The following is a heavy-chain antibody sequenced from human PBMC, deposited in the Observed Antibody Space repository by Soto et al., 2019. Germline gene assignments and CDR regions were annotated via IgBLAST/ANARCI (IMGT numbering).Heavy chain of an antibody. CDR3: ARVTQTTILQRPGVVY. V-gene: IGHV3-21*01. Sequence: EVQLVESGGGLVKPGGSLRLSCVASGFTFSSYSMLWVRQAPGEGLEWVSSLSSSSNYIHYADSVKGRFTVSRDNAKNSLYLQMSSLRAEDTAVYYCARVTQTTILQRPGVVYWGQGTLVIVSS. CDR2: LSSSSNYI. J-gene: IGHJ4*02. CDR1: GFTFSSYS. D-gene: IGHD2-15*01.